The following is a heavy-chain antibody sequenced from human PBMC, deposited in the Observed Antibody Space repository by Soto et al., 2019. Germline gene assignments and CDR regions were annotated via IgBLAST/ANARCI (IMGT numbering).Heavy chain of an antibody. D-gene: IGHD2-21*01. CDR3: ARGLGQGGNSPFDY. Sequence: QVQLVESGGGVVQPGRSLRLSCAASGFSFISYGMHWVRQAPGKGLEWVAVIWYDGDSKYYADSVKGRFTISRDNSKNTLYLQMNSLRAEDRAVYYCARGLGQGGNSPFDYWGRGTLVTVSS. CDR2: IWYDGDSK. CDR1: GFSFISYG. V-gene: IGHV3-33*01. J-gene: IGHJ4*02.